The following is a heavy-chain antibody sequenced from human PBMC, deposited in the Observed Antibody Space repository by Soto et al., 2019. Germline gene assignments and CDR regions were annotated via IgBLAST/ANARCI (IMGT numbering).Heavy chain of an antibody. CDR2: IYYSGST. CDR1: GGSISSGGHY. Sequence: QVQLQESGPGLVKPSQTLSLTCTVSGGSISSGGHYWSWIRQHPGKGLEWIGYIYYSGSTYYNPSLKSRVTISVDTSKNQFSLKLSSVTAADTAVYYCARGVIGDYVWGSYRPKTYYFDYWGQGTLVTVSS. D-gene: IGHD3-16*02. J-gene: IGHJ4*02. V-gene: IGHV4-31*03. CDR3: ARGVIGDYVWGSYRPKTYYFDY.